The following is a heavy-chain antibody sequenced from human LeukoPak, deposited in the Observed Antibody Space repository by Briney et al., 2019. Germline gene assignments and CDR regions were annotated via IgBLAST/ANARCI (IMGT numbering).Heavy chain of an antibody. CDR3: ARDQEGFDC. V-gene: IGHV1-46*01. CDR2: IYPRDGST. J-gene: IGHJ4*02. CDR1: GYTFTSNY. Sequence: ASVKVSCKASGYTFTSNYIHWVRQAPRHGLEWMGMIYPRDGSTSYAQKFQGRVTVTRDTSTSTVHMELSGLRSEDTAVYYCARDQEGFDCWGQGTLVTVSS.